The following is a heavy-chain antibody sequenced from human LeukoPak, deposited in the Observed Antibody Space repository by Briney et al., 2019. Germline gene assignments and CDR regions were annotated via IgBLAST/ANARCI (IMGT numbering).Heavy chain of an antibody. V-gene: IGHV4-59*01. CDR2: IYYSGST. D-gene: IGHD6-19*01. Sequence: SETLSLTCTVSGGSISSYYWSWIRQPPGKGLEWIGYIYYSGSTNYNPSLKSRVTISVDTSKNQFSLKLSSVTAADTAVYYCARDRYSSGHWGQGTLVTVSS. CDR3: ARDRYSSGH. J-gene: IGHJ4*02. CDR1: GGSISSYY.